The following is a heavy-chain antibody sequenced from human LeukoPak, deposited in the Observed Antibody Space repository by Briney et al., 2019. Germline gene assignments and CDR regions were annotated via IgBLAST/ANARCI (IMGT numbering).Heavy chain of an antibody. CDR2: VYYTGDT. CDR3: VRLRSYDSSGYYGHYFDY. Sequence: SETLSLTCTVSGGSISSGAYYWSWIRQPPGKGLEWIGYVYYTGDTSYNPSLKSRVTVSVDTSKNHFSLKLNSVTAADTAVYYCVRLRSYDSSGYYGHYFDYWGQGTLVTVSS. J-gene: IGHJ4*02. D-gene: IGHD3-22*01. V-gene: IGHV4-61*03. CDR1: GGSISSGAYY.